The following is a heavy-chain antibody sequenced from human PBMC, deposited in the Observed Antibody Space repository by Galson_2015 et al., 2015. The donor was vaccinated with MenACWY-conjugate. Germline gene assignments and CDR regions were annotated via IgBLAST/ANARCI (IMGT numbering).Heavy chain of an antibody. V-gene: IGHV3-23*01. Sequence: SLRVSCAASGFTFSSYGMHWVRQAPGKGLEWVSAISGSGGSTYYADSVKGRFTISRDNSKNTLYLQMNSLRAEDTAVYYCAKDAPMITFGGVIVILDYWGQGTLVTVSS. CDR3: AKDAPMITFGGVIVILDY. CDR1: GFTFSSYG. D-gene: IGHD3-16*02. CDR2: ISGSGGST. J-gene: IGHJ4*02.